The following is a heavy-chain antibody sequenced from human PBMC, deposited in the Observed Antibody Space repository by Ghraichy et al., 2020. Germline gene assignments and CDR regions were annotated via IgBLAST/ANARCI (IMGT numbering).Heavy chain of an antibody. CDR3: ARVVYGGNSDYFDY. Sequence: GESLNISCAASGFTVSSNYMSWVRQAPGKGLEWVSVIYSGGSTYYADSVKGRFTISRDNSKNTLYLQMNSLRAEDTAVYYCARVVYGGNSDYFDYWGQGTLVTVSS. D-gene: IGHD4-23*01. V-gene: IGHV3-53*01. CDR1: GFTVSSNY. CDR2: IYSGGST. J-gene: IGHJ4*02.